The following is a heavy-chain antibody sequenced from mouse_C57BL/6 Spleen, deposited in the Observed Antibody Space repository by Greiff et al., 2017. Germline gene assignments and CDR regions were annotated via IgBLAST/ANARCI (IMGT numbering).Heavy chain of an antibody. J-gene: IGHJ4*01. CDR3: AKKDYDTYAMDY. CDR1: GFSLTSYG. Sequence: VQLQQSGPGLVQPSQSLSITCTVSGFSLTSYGVHWVRQSPGKGLEWLGVIWRGGSTDYNAAFMSRLSITKDNSKNQVFFKMNSLQADDTAIYYCAKKDYDTYAMDYWGQGTSVTVSS. CDR2: IWRGGST. V-gene: IGHV2-5*01. D-gene: IGHD2-4*01.